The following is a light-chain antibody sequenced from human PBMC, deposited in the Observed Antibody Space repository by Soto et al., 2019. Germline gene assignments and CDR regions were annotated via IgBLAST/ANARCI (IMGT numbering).Light chain of an antibody. CDR3: QQYDNYDIT. Sequence: DIQMTQSPSSLSASVGDRFTIACRASQDIRDDLGWYQQKPGKAPKRLIYDVSNLETGVPSRFSGSGSETHFTLTINSLQPEDIATYYCQQYDNYDITFGQGTRLEIK. CDR2: DVS. V-gene: IGKV1-33*01. CDR1: QDIRDD. J-gene: IGKJ5*01.